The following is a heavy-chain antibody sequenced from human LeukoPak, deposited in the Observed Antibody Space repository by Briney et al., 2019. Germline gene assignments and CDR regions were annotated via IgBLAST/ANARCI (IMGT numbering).Heavy chain of an antibody. CDR2: ISYDGSNK. CDR1: GFTFSSYG. CDR3: AKAIWFGELLSLSDY. J-gene: IGHJ4*02. V-gene: IGHV3-30*18. D-gene: IGHD3-10*01. Sequence: PGGSLRLSCAASGFTFSSYGMHWVRQAPGKGLEWVAVISYDGSNKYYADSVKGRFTISRDNSKNTLYLQMNSLRAEDTAVYYCAKAIWFGELLSLSDYWGQGTLVTVSS.